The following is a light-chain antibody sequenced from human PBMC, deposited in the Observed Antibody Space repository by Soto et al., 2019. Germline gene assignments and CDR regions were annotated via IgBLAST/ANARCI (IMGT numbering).Light chain of an antibody. J-gene: IGKJ4*01. CDR1: QSVSSSY. V-gene: IGKV3-20*01. CDR2: GAS. Sequence: EIELTQSPGTLSLSPGERATLSCRASQSVSSSYLAWYQQKPGQAPRLLIYGASGRATGIPDRFSGSGSGTDFTLTISRLEPEDFAVYYCQQYGSSLGLTFGGGTKVEIK. CDR3: QQYGSSLGLT.